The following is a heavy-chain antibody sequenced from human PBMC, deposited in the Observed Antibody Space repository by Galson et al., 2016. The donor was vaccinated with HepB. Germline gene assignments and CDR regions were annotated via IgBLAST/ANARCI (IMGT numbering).Heavy chain of an antibody. D-gene: IGHD6-13*01. CDR1: GAPINNHDW. Sequence: SETLSLTCAVSGAPINNHDWWSWVRQSPGKGLEWIGEMFHSGTTYYNPSLRSRVNLSVDKSKNQFSLKVNSVTAADTAVYYCARDLAPSADAFFDQWGQGTLVTVSS. CDR2: MFHSGTT. CDR3: ARDLAPSADAFFDQ. J-gene: IGHJ4*02. V-gene: IGHV4-4*02.